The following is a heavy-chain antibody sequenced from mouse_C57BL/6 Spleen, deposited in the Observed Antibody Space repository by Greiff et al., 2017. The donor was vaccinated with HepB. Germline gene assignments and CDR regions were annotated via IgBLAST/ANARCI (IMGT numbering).Heavy chain of an antibody. Sequence: EVQLQQSGGGLVKPGGSLKLSCAASGFTFSSYAMSWVRQTPEKRLEWVATISDGGSYTYYPDNVKGRFTISRDNAKNNLYLQMSHLKSEDTAMYYCARDTAQATDWFAYWGQGTLVTVSA. CDR1: GFTFSSYA. CDR2: ISDGGSYT. V-gene: IGHV5-4*01. J-gene: IGHJ3*01. D-gene: IGHD3-2*02. CDR3: ARDTAQATDWFAY.